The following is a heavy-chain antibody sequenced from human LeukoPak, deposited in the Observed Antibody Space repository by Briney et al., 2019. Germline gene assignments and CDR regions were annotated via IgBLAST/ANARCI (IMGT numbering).Heavy chain of an antibody. J-gene: IGHJ5*02. CDR3: ARYGP. CDR1: GFTFSSYG. CDR2: ISYDGSNK. Sequence: GGSLRLSCAASGFTFSSYGMHWVRQAPGKGLEWVAVISYDGSNKYYADSVKGGFTISRDNSKNTLYLQMNSLRAEDTAVYYCARYGPWGQGTLVTVSS. D-gene: IGHD4-17*01. V-gene: IGHV3-30*03.